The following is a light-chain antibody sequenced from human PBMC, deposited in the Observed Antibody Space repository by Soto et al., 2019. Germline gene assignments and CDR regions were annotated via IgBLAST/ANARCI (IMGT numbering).Light chain of an antibody. V-gene: IGKV3-11*01. CDR2: DAS. Sequence: EILMTQSPATLSFSPGERATLSGRASRSVSSYLAWYQQKPGQAPRLLIYDASNRASGIPARFSGSGSGTDFTLTISSLDPEDFAVYYCQQRSNWPPVTFGGGTKVDIK. CDR3: QQRSNWPPVT. J-gene: IGKJ4*01. CDR1: RSVSSY.